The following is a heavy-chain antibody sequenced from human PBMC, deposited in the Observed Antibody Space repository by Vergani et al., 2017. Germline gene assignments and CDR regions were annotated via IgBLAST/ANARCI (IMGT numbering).Heavy chain of an antibody. CDR2: ISSNGGST. CDR1: GFTFSSYA. J-gene: IGHJ6*02. CDR3: ARSPGLLGYDFWSGYYYYYGMDV. Sequence: EVQLVESGGGLVKPGGSLRLSCAASGFTFSSYAMHWVRQAPGKGLEYVSGISSNGGSTYYANSVKGRFTISRDNSKNTLYLQMGSLRAEDMAVYYCARSPGLLGYDFWSGYYYYYGMDVWGQGTTVTVSS. D-gene: IGHD3-3*01. V-gene: IGHV3-64*01.